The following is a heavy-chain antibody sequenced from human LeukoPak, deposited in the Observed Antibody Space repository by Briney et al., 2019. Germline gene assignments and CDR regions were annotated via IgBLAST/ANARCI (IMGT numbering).Heavy chain of an antibody. CDR3: ARGTTEADISYMDV. V-gene: IGHV1-69*13. D-gene: IGHD1-1*01. J-gene: IGHJ6*03. CDR1: GYTFTSYD. CDR2: IIPIFGTA. Sequence: SVKVSCKASGYTFTSYDINWVRQAPGQGLEWMGGIIPIFGTANYAQKFQGRVTITADESTSTAYMELSSLRSEDTAVYYCARGTTEADISYMDVWGKGTTVTVSS.